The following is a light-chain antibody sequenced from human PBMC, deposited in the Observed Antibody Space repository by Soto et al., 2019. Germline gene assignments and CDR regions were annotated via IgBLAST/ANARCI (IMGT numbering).Light chain of an antibody. CDR2: EVN. V-gene: IGLV2-14*01. CDR1: SSDVGGYNY. CDR3: TSYTSSITYV. Sequence: QSVLTQPASVSGSPGQSITISCTGTSSDVGGYNYVSWYQQHPGKAPKLMIYEVNNRPSGVSNRFSGSKSGNTASLTISGLQAEDEADYYCTSYTSSITYVFGTGTKLT. J-gene: IGLJ1*01.